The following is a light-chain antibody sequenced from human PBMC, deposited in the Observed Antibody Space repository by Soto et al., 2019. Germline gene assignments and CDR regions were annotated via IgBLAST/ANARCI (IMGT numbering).Light chain of an antibody. J-gene: IGKJ1*01. CDR3: QQYGSSPRT. CDR1: QSISSNY. V-gene: IGKV3-20*01. Sequence: EIVLTQSPGTLSMSPGERATLSCRASQSISSNYLAWYQQKPGQAPRLLIYGASSRATGIPDRFSGSGSGTYFTLTIRILAAEDFAVYCCQQYGSSPRTFGQGTKVEFK. CDR2: GAS.